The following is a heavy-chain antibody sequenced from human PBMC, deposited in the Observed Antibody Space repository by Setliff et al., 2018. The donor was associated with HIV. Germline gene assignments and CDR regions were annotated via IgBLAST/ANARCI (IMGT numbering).Heavy chain of an antibody. CDR1: GFTFGSYP. V-gene: IGHV3-30*04. CDR2: ISYDGSNT. J-gene: IGHJ3*01. Sequence: PGGSLRLSCAASGFTFGSYPMHWVRQAPGKGLEWVAVISYDGSNTYYADSVKGRFTISRDNSKNTLYLQMNSLRAEDTAVYYCARDPLVTTRNIAARREAFDFWGQGTMVTVSS. CDR3: ARDPLVTTRNIAARREAFDF. D-gene: IGHD6-6*01.